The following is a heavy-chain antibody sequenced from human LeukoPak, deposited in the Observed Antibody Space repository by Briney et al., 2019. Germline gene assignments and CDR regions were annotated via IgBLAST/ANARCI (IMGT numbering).Heavy chain of an antibody. Sequence: GGSLRLSCAASGFTFSTYWMSWVRQAPGKGLEWVSSLRGPEGSPFYADSVKGRFTISRDNAKNLLYLQMNSLRAEDTAVYYCACGGDSGYWGQGTLVTVSS. CDR3: ACGGDSGY. J-gene: IGHJ4*02. CDR1: GFTFSTYW. V-gene: IGHV3-23*01. D-gene: IGHD2-21*02. CDR2: LRGPEGSP.